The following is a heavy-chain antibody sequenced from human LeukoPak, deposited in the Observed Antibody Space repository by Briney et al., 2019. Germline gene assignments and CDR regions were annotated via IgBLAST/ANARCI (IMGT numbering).Heavy chain of an antibody. J-gene: IGHJ4*02. D-gene: IGHD4-23*01. V-gene: IGHV3-13*01. CDR3: ARVPDYGGNSVSFNY. CDR2: ISIGGDT. CDR1: GFPFSDYD. Sequence: HPGGSLRLSCVVSGFPFSDYDMHWVRQGAGKGLEWVSAISIGGDTYYPGSVKGRFTISRDNSKNTLYLQMNSLRAEDTAVYYCARVPDYGGNSVSFNYWGQGTLVTVSS.